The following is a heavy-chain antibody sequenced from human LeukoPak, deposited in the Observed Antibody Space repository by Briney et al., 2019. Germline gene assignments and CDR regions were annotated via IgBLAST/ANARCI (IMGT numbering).Heavy chain of an antibody. V-gene: IGHV3-23*01. D-gene: IGHD3-16*01. CDR1: GFTFSNNA. J-gene: IGHJ1*01. Sequence: GGSLRLSCAASGFTFSNNAMSWVRQAPGKGREWVSAISGSGGSTYYADSVEGRFSISRDNSKNTLYLQMNSLRAGDTAVYYCAKDPQGDWGQGTLVTVSS. CDR3: AKDPQGD. CDR2: ISGSGGST.